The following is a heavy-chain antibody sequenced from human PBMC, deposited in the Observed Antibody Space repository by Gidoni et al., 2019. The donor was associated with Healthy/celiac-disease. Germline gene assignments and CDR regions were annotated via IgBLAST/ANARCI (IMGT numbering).Heavy chain of an antibody. CDR3: ARGGAYYYDSSGYPDAFDI. CDR2: IYSGGST. J-gene: IGHJ3*02. Sequence: GLEWVSVIYSGGSTYYADSVKGRFTISRDNSKNTLYLQRNSLRAEDTAVYYCARGGAYYYDSSGYPDAFDIWGQGTMVTVSS. V-gene: IGHV3-53*01. D-gene: IGHD3-22*01.